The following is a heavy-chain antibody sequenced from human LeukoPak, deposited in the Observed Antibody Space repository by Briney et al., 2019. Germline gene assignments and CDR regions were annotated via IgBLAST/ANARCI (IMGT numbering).Heavy chain of an antibody. D-gene: IGHD3-3*01. CDR1: GFTFITYA. V-gene: IGHV3-23*01. J-gene: IGHJ4*02. CDR3: ARDRRITIFGVVIPVDY. Sequence: GGSLRLSCAASGFTFITYAMTWVRQAPGKGLEWVSSISNSGGSTYYADSVRGRFTISRDNSKNTLYLQMNSLRAEDTAVYYCARDRRITIFGVVIPVDYWGQGTLVTVSS. CDR2: ISNSGGST.